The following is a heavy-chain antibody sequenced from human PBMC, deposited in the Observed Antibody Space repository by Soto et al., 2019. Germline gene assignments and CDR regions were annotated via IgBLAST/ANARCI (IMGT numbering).Heavy chain of an antibody. CDR1: GFTFSSYS. CDR2: ISSSSSYI. D-gene: IGHD2-2*01. J-gene: IGHJ4*02. V-gene: IGHV3-21*01. Sequence: GGSLRLSCAASGFTFSSYSMNWVRQAPGKGLEWVSSISSSSSYIYYADSVKGRFTISRDNAKNSLYLQMNSLRAEDTAVYYCARIHLAYCSSTSCPVDYWGQGTLVTVSS. CDR3: ARIHLAYCSSTSCPVDY.